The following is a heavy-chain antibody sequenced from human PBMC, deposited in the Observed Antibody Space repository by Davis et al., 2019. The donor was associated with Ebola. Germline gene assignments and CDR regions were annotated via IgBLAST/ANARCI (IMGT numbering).Heavy chain of an antibody. CDR2: INAGNGNT. Sequence: ASVKVSCKASGYTFTSYAMNWVRQAPGQRLEWMGWINAGNGNTKYSQKFQGRVTITRDTSASTAYMELSSLRSEDTAVYYCARDPSSITIFGVVPEGYFDYWGQGTLVTVSS. V-gene: IGHV1-3*01. CDR1: GYTFTSYA. CDR3: ARDPSSITIFGVVPEGYFDY. J-gene: IGHJ4*02. D-gene: IGHD3-3*01.